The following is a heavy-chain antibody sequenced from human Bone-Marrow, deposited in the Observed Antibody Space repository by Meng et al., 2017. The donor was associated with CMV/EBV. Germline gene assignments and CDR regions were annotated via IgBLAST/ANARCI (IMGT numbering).Heavy chain of an antibody. J-gene: IGHJ4*02. CDR3: ARDPHY. Sequence: GESLKISCETSGFNFRNYWMSWVRQAPGKGLEWVSYISSSSSTIYYADSVKGRFTISRDNAKNSLYLQMNSLRAEDTAVYYCARDPHYWGQGTLVTVSS. CDR1: GFNFRNYW. CDR2: ISSSSSTI. V-gene: IGHV3-48*04.